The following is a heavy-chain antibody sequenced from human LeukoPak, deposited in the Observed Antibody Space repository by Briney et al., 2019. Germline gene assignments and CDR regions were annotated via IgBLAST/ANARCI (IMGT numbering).Heavy chain of an antibody. CDR1: GYSISSGYY. Sequence: PSETLSLTCTVSGYSISSGYYWGWIRQPPGKGLEWIGSIYHSGSTYYNPSLKSRVTISVDTSKNQFSLKLSSVTAADTAVYYCAREVVVAATTQDAFDIWGQGTMVTVSS. CDR3: AREVVVAATTQDAFDI. D-gene: IGHD2-15*01. CDR2: IYHSGST. V-gene: IGHV4-38-2*02. J-gene: IGHJ3*02.